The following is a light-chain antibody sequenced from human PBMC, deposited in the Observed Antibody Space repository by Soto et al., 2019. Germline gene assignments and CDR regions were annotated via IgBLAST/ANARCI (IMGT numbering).Light chain of an antibody. J-gene: IGKJ2*01. CDR2: GAS. Sequence: EIVLTQSPGTLSLSPGERATLSCRASQTVSNSYLAWYQQKPGQGPRLLIYGASSRATGVPDRFSGSGSGTDFTLTISRLEPEDFAVYYCQQYGSSPLYPFGQGTKLEIK. CDR3: QQYGSSPLYP. V-gene: IGKV3-20*01. CDR1: QTVSNSY.